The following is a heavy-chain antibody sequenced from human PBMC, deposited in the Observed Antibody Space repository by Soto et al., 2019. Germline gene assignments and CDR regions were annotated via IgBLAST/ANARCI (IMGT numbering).Heavy chain of an antibody. J-gene: IGHJ3*02. D-gene: IGHD2-2*01. CDR2: INAGNGNT. CDR1: GYTFTSYA. V-gene: IGHV1-3*01. Sequence: ASVKVSCKASGYTFTSYAMHWVRQAPGQRLEWMGWINAGNGNTKYSQKFQGRVTITRDTSASTAYMELSSLRSEDTAAYYCASDGCSSTSCYWDAFYIRGQGTMVTVSS. CDR3: ASDGCSSTSCYWDAFYI.